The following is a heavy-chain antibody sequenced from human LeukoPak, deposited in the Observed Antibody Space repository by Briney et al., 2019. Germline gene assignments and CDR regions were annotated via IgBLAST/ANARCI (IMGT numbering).Heavy chain of an antibody. CDR1: GYTFTSYD. CDR3: ARGPRVNSGYGAYDY. CDR2: INPNCGNT. D-gene: IGHD5-12*01. Sequence: ASVKVSCKASGYTFTSYDINWVRQAPGQGLEWRGWINPNCGNTDYAQKFQGRVTITSNNSISTAYMELSSLRAEDTAVYYCARGPRVNSGYGAYDYWGQGTLVTVSS. J-gene: IGHJ4*02. V-gene: IGHV1-8*03.